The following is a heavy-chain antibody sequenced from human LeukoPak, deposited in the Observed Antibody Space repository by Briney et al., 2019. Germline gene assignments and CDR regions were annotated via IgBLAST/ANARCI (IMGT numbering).Heavy chain of an antibody. CDR2: INSDGSST. D-gene: IGHD3-22*01. J-gene: IGHJ3*02. CDR3: ARGEDYYDSSGYMNAFDI. CDR1: GLTFSSYW. V-gene: IGHV3-74*01. Sequence: GGSLRLSCAASGLTFSSYWMHWVRQAPGKGLVWVSRINSDGSSTSYADSVKGRFTISRDNAKNTLYLQMNSLRAEDTAVYYCARGEDYYDSSGYMNAFDIWGQGTMVTVSS.